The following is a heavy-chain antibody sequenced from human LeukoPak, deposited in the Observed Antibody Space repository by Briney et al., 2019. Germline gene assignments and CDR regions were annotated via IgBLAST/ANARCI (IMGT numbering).Heavy chain of an antibody. CDR2: IYSGGST. CDR3: AKSITGTRYYFDY. V-gene: IGHV3-53*01. J-gene: IGHJ4*02. D-gene: IGHD1-20*01. Sequence: GGSLRLSCAASGFTVSSNYMSWVRQAPGKGLEWVSVIYSGGSTYYADSVKGRFTISRDNSKNTLYLQMNSLRAEDTAVYYCAKSITGTRYYFDYWGQGTLVTVSS. CDR1: GFTVSSNY.